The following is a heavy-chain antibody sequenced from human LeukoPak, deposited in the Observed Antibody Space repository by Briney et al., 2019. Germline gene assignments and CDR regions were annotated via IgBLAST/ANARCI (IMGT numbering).Heavy chain of an antibody. CDR3: VRSGSYFSK. CDR1: GFIFSSHW. V-gene: IGHV3-7*01. J-gene: IGHJ4*02. D-gene: IGHD1-26*01. Sequence: GGSLRLSCAASGFIFSSHWMSWVRQAPGKGLEWVANINLYGNDKNYVDSVKGRFTISRDNAKNSLYLQMNSLRAEDTAMYYCVRSGSYFSKWGQGTLVTVSS. CDR2: INLYGNDK.